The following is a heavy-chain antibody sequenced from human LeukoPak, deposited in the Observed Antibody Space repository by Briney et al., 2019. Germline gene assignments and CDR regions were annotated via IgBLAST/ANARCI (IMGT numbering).Heavy chain of an antibody. J-gene: IGHJ4*02. CDR2: IYHGGTT. CDR3: ARSSGNYEFWSGYSF. V-gene: IGHV4-38-2*02. D-gene: IGHD3-3*01. Sequence: SETLSLTCSVSGNSISSGYYWGWVRQPPREGLEWIGSIYHGGTTHYNPSLKSRVTISVDTSKNRFSLKLTSVTAADTAVYYCARSSGNYEFWSGYSFWGQGTLVTVSS. CDR1: GNSISSGYY.